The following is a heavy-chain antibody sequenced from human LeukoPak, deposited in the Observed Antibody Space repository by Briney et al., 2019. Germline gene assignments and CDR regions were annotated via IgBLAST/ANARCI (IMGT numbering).Heavy chain of an antibody. D-gene: IGHD2-8*01. CDR1: GFTFSSSG. J-gene: IGHJ4*02. Sequence: GGSLRLSCAASGFTFSSSGMHWVRQAPGKGLEWVSVISYDGSNKFYADSVKGRFTISRDNSKNTLYLQMNSLRAEDTAVYYCAKEMGITNYFEYWGQGTLVTVSS. CDR3: AKEMGITNYFEY. CDR2: ISYDGSNK. V-gene: IGHV3-30*18.